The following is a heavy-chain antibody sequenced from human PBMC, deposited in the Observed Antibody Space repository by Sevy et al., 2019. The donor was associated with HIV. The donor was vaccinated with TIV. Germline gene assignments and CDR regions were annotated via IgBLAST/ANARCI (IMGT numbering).Heavy chain of an antibody. CDR2: ISAYNGNT. CDR3: VRGGALCSSSSIDY. V-gene: IGHV1-18*01. CDR1: GYTFTSYG. J-gene: IGHJ4*02. Sequence: ASVKVSCKASGYTFTSYGISWVRQAPGQGLEWMGWISAYNGNTEYEQRFQGRVTLTTDTSTSTAYMDLRSLKSDDTAVYYCVRGGALCSSSSIDYWGQGTLVTVSS. D-gene: IGHD6-6*01.